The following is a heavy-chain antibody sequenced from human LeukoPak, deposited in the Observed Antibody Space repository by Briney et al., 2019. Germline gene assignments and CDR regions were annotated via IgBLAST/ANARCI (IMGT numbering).Heavy chain of an antibody. J-gene: IGHJ4*01. CDR1: GFTVSRNY. Sequence: GGSLRLSCAASGFTVSRNYMNWVRQAPGKGLEWVSVLYRGGSTYYADSVEGRFTISRDNSKNTLYLQMNSLRAEDTAVYYCARVMEASSVYYNYFDCWGHGTLVTVSS. V-gene: IGHV3-53*01. CDR3: ARVMEASSVYYNYFDC. D-gene: IGHD3-22*01. CDR2: LYRGGST.